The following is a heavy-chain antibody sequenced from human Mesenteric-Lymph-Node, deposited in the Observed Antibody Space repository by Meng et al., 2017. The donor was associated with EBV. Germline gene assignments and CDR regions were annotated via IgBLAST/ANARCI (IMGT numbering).Heavy chain of an antibody. CDR3: ARRPTGIDY. V-gene: IGHV4-34*02. Sequence: QAQQPEWGEGLLKPSETLSLTCAVNGGSLSGAYWNWIRQPPGKGLEWIGEIIHGGSPSYNPSLKSRVTISIDTSKNQLSLMLSSVTAADTAVYYCARRPTGIDYWGQGTLVTVSS. D-gene: IGHD2-8*02. CDR1: GGSLSGAY. CDR2: IIHGGSP. J-gene: IGHJ4*02.